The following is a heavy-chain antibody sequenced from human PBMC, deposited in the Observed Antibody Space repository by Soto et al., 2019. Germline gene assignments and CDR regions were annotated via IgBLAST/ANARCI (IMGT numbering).Heavy chain of an antibody. V-gene: IGHV4-59*08. Sequence: SEARCVSGSGAGGAMSSWYGGGIRQPPGKGLEWIGYIYYSGSTNYNPSLKSRVTISVDTSKNQFSLKLSSVTAADTAVYYCARRYGRAFDIWGQGTMVTVS. J-gene: IGHJ3*02. D-gene: IGHD4-17*01. CDR2: IYYSGST. CDR1: GGAMSSWY. CDR3: ARRYGRAFDI.